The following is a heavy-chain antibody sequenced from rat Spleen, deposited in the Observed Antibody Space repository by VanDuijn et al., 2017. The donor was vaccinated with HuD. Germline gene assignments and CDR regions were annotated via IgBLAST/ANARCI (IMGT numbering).Heavy chain of an antibody. CDR1: GITFSDYN. D-gene: IGHD1-7*01. CDR3: ARPDYGYPFAY. Sequence: EVQLVESGGGLVQPGRSLKLSCAASGITFSDYNMAWVRQAPKKGLEWVAIITHDGSSTYYRDSVKGRFTISRDNAKSTLYLQMDSLRSEDTATYYCARPDYGYPFAYWGQGTLVTVSS. CDR2: ITHDGSST. J-gene: IGHJ3*01. V-gene: IGHV5-7*01.